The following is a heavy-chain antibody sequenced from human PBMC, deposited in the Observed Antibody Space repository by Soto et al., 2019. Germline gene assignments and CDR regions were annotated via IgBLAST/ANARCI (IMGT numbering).Heavy chain of an antibody. Sequence: GGSLRLSCAASGFTFSSYGMHWVRQAPGKGLEWVAVISYDGSNKYYADSVKGRFTISRDNSKNTLYLQMNSLRAEDTAVYYCAKSYSSSWFQSYYYYGMDVWGQGTTVTVSS. V-gene: IGHV3-30*18. J-gene: IGHJ6*02. CDR2: ISYDGSNK. CDR1: GFTFSSYG. D-gene: IGHD6-13*01. CDR3: AKSYSSSWFQSYYYYGMDV.